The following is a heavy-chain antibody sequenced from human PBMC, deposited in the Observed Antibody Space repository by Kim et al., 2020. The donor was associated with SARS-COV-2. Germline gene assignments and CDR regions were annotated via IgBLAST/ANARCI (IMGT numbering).Heavy chain of an antibody. J-gene: IGHJ3*02. D-gene: IGHD5-12*01. CDR1: GGSISSGGYF. Sequence: SETLSLTCTVSGGSISSGGYFWSWIRQHPGKGLEWIGYIYYSGSTYYNPSLKSRVTISVDTSKNQFSLKLSSVTAADMAVYYCARAKKILVATITFDIWGQGTMVTVSS. CDR2: IYYSGST. CDR3: ARAKKILVATITFDI. V-gene: IGHV4-31*03.